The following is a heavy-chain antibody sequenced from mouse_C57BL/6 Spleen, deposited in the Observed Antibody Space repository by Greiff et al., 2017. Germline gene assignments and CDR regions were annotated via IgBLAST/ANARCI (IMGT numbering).Heavy chain of an antibody. CDR3: TAPIYYDSAWLAY. D-gene: IGHD2-4*01. V-gene: IGHV14-4*01. CDR2: IDPENGAT. J-gene: IGHJ3*01. CDR1: GFNIKDDY. Sequence: EVQLQQSGAELVRPGASVKLSCTASGFNIKDDYMHWVKQRPEQGLEWIGWIDPENGATEYASKFQGKATITADPSSNTAYMQLSSLTSEDTAVDYCTAPIYYDSAWLAYCGQGTLVTVSA.